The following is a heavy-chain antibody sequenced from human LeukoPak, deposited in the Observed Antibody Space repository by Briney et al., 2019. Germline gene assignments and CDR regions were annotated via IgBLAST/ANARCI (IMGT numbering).Heavy chain of an antibody. CDR1: GYTFTSYG. V-gene: IGHV1-46*01. D-gene: IGHD3-10*01. Sequence: ASVKVSCKASGYTFTSYGISWVRQAPGQGLEWMGIITPSTGDTTYAPKFQDRLIMTRDRSTSTVYMELHSLRSEDTAVYYCARSRNYYRVYFDNWGQGTLVPVSS. CDR2: ITPSTGDT. CDR3: ARSRNYYRVYFDN. J-gene: IGHJ4*02.